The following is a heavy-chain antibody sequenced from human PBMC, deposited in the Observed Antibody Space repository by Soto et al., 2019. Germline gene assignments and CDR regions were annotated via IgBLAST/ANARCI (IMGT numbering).Heavy chain of an antibody. D-gene: IGHD2-2*01. Sequence: GASVKVSCKASGYTFTSYAIHWVRAAPGQRLEWMGWINAGNGNTKFSQKLQGRVTISRDTSASTGYMELSSLRSEDTAVYYCWRATEYCGSTCRPIDYWGQGTLVTVSS. CDR3: WRATEYCGSTCRPIDY. CDR1: GYTFTSYA. CDR2: INAGNGNT. V-gene: IGHV1-3*01. J-gene: IGHJ4*02.